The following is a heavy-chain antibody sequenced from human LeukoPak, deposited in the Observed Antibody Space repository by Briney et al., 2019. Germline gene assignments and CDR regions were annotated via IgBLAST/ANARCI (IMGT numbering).Heavy chain of an antibody. V-gene: IGHV3-7*01. D-gene: IGHD3-3*01. CDR2: IKPDGSDK. CDR1: GFTFSTYW. Sequence: GGSLRLSCAASGFTFSTYWMTWVRQAPGKGLEWVANIKPDGSDKYYVDSVKGRFTISRDNAKNSLCLQMNSLRAEDTAVYYCARRWSFDYWGQGTLVTVSS. CDR3: ARRWSFDY. J-gene: IGHJ4*02.